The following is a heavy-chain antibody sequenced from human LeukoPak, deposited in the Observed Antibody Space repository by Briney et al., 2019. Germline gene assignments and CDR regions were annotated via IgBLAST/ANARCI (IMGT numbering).Heavy chain of an antibody. CDR2: INPNSGGT. CDR1: GYTFTGYY. D-gene: IGHD2-15*01. V-gene: IGHV1-2*02. J-gene: IGHJ5*02. Sequence: ASVKVSCKASGYTFTGYYMHWVRQAPGQGLEWMGWINPNSGGTNYAQKFQGRVTMTRDTSISTAYMALSRLRSDDTAVYYCARDIPVYCGGGSCYGGNWFDPWGQGTLVTVSS. CDR3: ARDIPVYCGGGSCYGGNWFDP.